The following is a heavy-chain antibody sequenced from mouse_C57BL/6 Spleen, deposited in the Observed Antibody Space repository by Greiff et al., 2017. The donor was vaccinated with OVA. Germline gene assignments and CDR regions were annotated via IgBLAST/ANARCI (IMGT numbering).Heavy chain of an antibody. CDR3: AREGYYYGSSPHWYFDV. CDR2: IYPGDGDT. D-gene: IGHD1-1*01. J-gene: IGHJ1*03. CDR1: GYAFSSYW. Sequence: QVQLQQSGAELVKPGASVKISCKASGYAFSSYWMNWVKQRPGKGLEWIGQIYPGDGDTNYNGKFKGKATLTADKSSSTAYMQLSSLTSEDSAVYFCAREGYYYGSSPHWYFDVWGTGTTVTVSS. V-gene: IGHV1-80*01.